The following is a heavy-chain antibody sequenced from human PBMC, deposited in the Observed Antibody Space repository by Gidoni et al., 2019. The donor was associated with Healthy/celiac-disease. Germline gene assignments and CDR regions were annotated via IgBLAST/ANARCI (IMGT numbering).Heavy chain of an antibody. CDR2: ISSSSSTI. J-gene: IGHJ4*02. V-gene: IGHV3-48*01. D-gene: IGHD1-26*01. CDR1: GFTFSSYS. CDR3: ARDRSAWELRYFDY. Sequence: EVQLVESGGGLVQPGGSLRLSCAASGFTFSSYSMNWVRQAPGKGLEWVSYISSSSSTIYYADSVKGRFTISRDNAKNSLYLQMNSLRAEDTAVYYCARDRSAWELRYFDYWGQGTLVTVSS.